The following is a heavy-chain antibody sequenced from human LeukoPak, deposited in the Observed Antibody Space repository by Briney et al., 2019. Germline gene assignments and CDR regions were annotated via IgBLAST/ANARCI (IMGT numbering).Heavy chain of an antibody. Sequence: GGSLRLSCAASGFTFSSYAMSWVRQAPGKGLEWVSAISGSGGSTYYADSVKGRFTISRDNSKNTLYLQMNSLRAEDTAVYYCAKDLSGFGGSTMIVVIIRGYFDYWGQGTLVTVSS. CDR3: AKDLSGFGGSTMIVVIIRGYFDY. D-gene: IGHD3-22*01. CDR1: GFTFSSYA. CDR2: ISGSGGST. J-gene: IGHJ4*01. V-gene: IGHV3-23*01.